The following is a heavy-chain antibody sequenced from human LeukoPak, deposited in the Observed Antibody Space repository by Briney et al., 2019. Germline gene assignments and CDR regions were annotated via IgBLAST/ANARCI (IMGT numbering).Heavy chain of an antibody. CDR3: VTFPRAAQFGSGTMDLVWFDP. Sequence: GGSLRLSCSASGFTFSSYAMHWVRQAPGKGLEYVSAISSNGGSTYYADSVKGRFTISRDNSKDTLYLQMSSLRAEDTAVYYCVTFPRAAQFGSGTMDLVWFDPWGQGTLVTVSS. J-gene: IGHJ5*02. V-gene: IGHV3-64D*06. CDR2: ISSNGGST. D-gene: IGHD3-10*01. CDR1: GFTFSSYA.